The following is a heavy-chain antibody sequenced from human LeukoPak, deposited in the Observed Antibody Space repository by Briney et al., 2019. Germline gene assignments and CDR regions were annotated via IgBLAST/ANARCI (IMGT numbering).Heavy chain of an antibody. D-gene: IGHD6-13*01. CDR3: ARPVLTAAAGTWDY. J-gene: IGHJ4*02. CDR1: GDSIGSNYYY. Sequence: PETLSLTCTISGDSIGSNYYYWGWLRQPPGKGLEWIGSTDHRGNTYYNPSFKSRVALDVDTSKNQFSLKVNSVTAADTAVYYCARPVLTAAAGTWDYWGQGALVIVSS. V-gene: IGHV4-39*01. CDR2: TDHRGNT.